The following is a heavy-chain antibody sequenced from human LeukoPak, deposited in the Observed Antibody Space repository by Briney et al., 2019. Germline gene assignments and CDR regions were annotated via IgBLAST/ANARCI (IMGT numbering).Heavy chain of an antibody. J-gene: IGHJ4*02. V-gene: IGHV3-66*02. CDR3: VREANSYYYGSGSYFYFDY. Sequence: GGSLRSSCAASGFTVSNNYMTWVRQAPGKGLEWLSVIYSGGSTYYADSGKGRFTISRDNSKNTLYLQMNSLRPEDTAVYYCVREANSYYYGSGSYFYFDYWGQGTLVTVSS. D-gene: IGHD3-10*01. CDR2: IYSGGST. CDR1: GFTVSNNY.